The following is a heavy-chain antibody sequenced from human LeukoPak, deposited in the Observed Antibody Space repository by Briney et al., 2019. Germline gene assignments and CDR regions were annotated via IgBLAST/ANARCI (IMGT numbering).Heavy chain of an antibody. CDR1: GFTFSSYT. CDR2: ITTGGPNT. D-gene: IGHD3-10*01. V-gene: IGHV3-23*01. CDR3: AKDFIIRGITFGWFDP. J-gene: IGHJ5*02. Sequence: GGSLRLSCTASGFTFSSYTMSWVRQAPGKGLKWVSTITTGGPNTYYADSVKGRFTVSRDDSKNTLYLQMNSLRAEDTAVYYCAKDFIIRGITFGWFDPWGQGTLVTVSS.